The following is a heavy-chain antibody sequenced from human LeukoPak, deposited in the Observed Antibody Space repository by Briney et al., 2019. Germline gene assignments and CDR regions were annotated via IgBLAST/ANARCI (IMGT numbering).Heavy chain of an antibody. Sequence: GGSLRLSCAASGYTFNSYAMSWVRQAPGKGLEWVSAISGSGGSTYYADSVKGRFTISSDDSKNTLYLQMNSLRAEDTALYYCAKEPASGSCFDYWGQGTLVTVSS. CDR3: AKEPASGSCFDY. V-gene: IGHV3-23*01. D-gene: IGHD3-10*01. CDR1: GYTFNSYA. CDR2: ISGSGGST. J-gene: IGHJ4*02.